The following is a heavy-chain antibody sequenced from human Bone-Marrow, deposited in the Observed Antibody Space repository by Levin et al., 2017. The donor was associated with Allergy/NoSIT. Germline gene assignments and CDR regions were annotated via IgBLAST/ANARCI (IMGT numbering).Heavy chain of an antibody. CDR1: GFTFDDYA. J-gene: IGHJ4*02. D-gene: IGHD2-2*01. V-gene: IGHV3-9*01. CDR2: ISWNSGNI. CDR3: AKDSCSTFSCYLNY. Sequence: SLKISCAASGFTFDDYAMNWVRQAPGKGLEWVSGISWNSGNIGYADSVKGRFTISRDNAKNSVYLQMNSLRAEDTALYYCAKDSCSTFSCYLNYWGQGTLFTVSS.